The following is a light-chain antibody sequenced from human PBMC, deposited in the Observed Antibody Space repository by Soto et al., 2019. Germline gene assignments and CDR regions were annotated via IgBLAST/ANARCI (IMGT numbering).Light chain of an antibody. CDR2: DAS. CDR1: QSVSNN. V-gene: IGKV3-15*01. Sequence: ILMTQSPATLSVSPGERATLSCRASQSVSNNLAWYQQKPGQAPRLLIYDASTMATGIPARFSGSGSGTAFTLTISGLQSEDFAVYYCQQYNNCPPWTFGQGTKVEIK. J-gene: IGKJ1*01. CDR3: QQYNNCPPWT.